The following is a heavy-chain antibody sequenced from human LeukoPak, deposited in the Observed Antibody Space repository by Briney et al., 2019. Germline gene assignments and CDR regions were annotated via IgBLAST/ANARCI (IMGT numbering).Heavy chain of an antibody. V-gene: IGHV3-23*01. Sequence: QSGGSLRLSCAASGFTLSSYAMSWVRQAPGKGLEWVSLISGNAGSTYYADSVKGRFTISRDNSKNTLYLQMNSLRAEDTAVYYCAKRAAAGTLFDYWGQGTLVTVSS. D-gene: IGHD6-13*01. J-gene: IGHJ4*02. CDR1: GFTLSSYA. CDR2: ISGNAGST. CDR3: AKRAAAGTLFDY.